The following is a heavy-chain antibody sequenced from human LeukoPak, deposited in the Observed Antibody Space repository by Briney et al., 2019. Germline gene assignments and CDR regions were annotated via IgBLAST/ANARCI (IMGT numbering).Heavy chain of an antibody. CDR2: INPNSGGT. J-gene: IGHJ6*03. D-gene: IGHD3-3*01. CDR1: GYTFTGYY. Sequence: EASVKVSCKASGYTFTGYYMHWVRLAPGQGLEWMGWINPNSGGTNYAQKFQGRVTMTRDTSISTAYMELSRLRSDDTAVYYCARVRGFWSGYYTGDYYYYYMDVWGKGTTVTVSS. V-gene: IGHV1-2*02. CDR3: ARVRGFWSGYYTGDYYYYYMDV.